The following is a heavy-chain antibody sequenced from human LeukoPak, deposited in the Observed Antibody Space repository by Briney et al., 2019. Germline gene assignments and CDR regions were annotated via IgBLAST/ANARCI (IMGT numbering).Heavy chain of an antibody. V-gene: IGHV5-51*01. D-gene: IGHD2-15*01. Sequence: GESLKIFCKVSGYSFTNYWIGWVRQMPGKGLEWMGIIYPDDSDTKYSPSFQGQVTISADKSISTAYLQWSSLKASDTAVYYCARSGRLGYCSGGSCFQWDYWGQGTLVTVSS. J-gene: IGHJ4*02. CDR3: ARSGRLGYCSGGSCFQWDY. CDR1: GYSFTNYW. CDR2: IYPDDSDT.